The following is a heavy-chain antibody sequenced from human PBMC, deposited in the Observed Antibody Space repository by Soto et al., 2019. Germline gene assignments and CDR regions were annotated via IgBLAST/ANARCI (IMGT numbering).Heavy chain of an antibody. CDR2: IYYSGST. CDR1: GGSISSSSYY. Sequence: LETLSLTCTVSGGSISSSSYYWGWIRQPPGKGLEWIGSIYYSGSTYYNPSLKSRVTISVDTSKNQFSLKLSSVTAADTAVYYCARHHREYNSRGIDYWGQGTLVTVSS. J-gene: IGHJ4*02. V-gene: IGHV4-39*01. CDR3: ARHHREYNSRGIDY. D-gene: IGHD1-20*01.